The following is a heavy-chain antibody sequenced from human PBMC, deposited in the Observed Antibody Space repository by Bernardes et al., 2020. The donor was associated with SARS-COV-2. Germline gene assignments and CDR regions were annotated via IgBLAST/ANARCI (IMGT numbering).Heavy chain of an antibody. CDR2: ISTSGST. V-gene: IGHV4-61*09. D-gene: IGHD6-13*01. Sequence: SETLSLTCTVSGGSISSGSYYWSWIRQPAGKGLEWIGHISTSGSTNYYPSLKSRVTISVDTSKNQFFLKLTSVTAADTAVYFCARESSRKNAFDIWGQGTMVTVSS. CDR3: ARESSRKNAFDI. J-gene: IGHJ3*02. CDR1: GGSISSGSYY.